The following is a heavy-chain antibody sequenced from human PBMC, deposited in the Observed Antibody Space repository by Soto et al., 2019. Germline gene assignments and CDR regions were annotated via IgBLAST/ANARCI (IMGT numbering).Heavy chain of an antibody. D-gene: IGHD6-19*01. J-gene: IGHJ3*02. CDR3: ARATSSGWYHDAFDI. CDR1: GYTFTSYG. V-gene: IGHV1-18*01. Sequence: ASGKVSCKASGYTFTSYGISWVRQAPGQGLEWMGWISAYNGNTNYAQKLQGRVTMTTDTSTSTAYMELRSLRSDDTAVYYCARATSSGWYHDAFDIWGQGTMVTVSS. CDR2: ISAYNGNT.